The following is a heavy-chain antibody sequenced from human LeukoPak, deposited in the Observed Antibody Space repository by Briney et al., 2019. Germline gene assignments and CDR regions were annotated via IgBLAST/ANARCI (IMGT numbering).Heavy chain of an antibody. D-gene: IGHD6-6*01. Sequence: GSLRLSCAASGFTFSSYWMSWVRQAPGKGLEWIGEINHSGSTNYNPSLKSRVTISVDTSKNQFSLKLSSVTAADTAVYYCARGRPPLIAARPFDYWGQGTLVTVSS. J-gene: IGHJ4*02. CDR2: INHSGST. CDR3: ARGRPPLIAARPFDY. V-gene: IGHV4-34*01. CDR1: GFTFSSYW.